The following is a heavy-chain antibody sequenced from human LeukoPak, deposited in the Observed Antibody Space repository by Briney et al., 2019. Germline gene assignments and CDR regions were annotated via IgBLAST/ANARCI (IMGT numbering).Heavy chain of an antibody. CDR2: IYYRGST. Sequence: SETLSLTCTVSGGSLSSYYWSWIRPPPGKGLEWIGYIYYRGSTNYNPSLKSRVTISVDTSKNQFSLKLSSVTAADTAVYYCARQDYCSGGSRYDYWGQGTLVTVSS. CDR1: GGSLSSYY. J-gene: IGHJ4*02. CDR3: ARQDYCSGGSRYDY. D-gene: IGHD2-15*01. V-gene: IGHV4-59*01.